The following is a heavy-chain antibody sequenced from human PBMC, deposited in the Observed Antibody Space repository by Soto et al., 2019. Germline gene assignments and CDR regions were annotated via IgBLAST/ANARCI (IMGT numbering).Heavy chain of an antibody. CDR2: TNPNSGGT. Sequence: ASVKVSCKASGYTFTGYYMHWVRQAPGQGLEWMGWTNPNSGGTNYAQKFQGRVTMARDTSISTAYMELSRLRSDDTAVYYCARIKYYYDSSGYYLYYWGQGTLVTVSS. CDR1: GYTFTGYY. D-gene: IGHD3-22*01. CDR3: ARIKYYYDSSGYYLYY. J-gene: IGHJ4*02. V-gene: IGHV1-2*02.